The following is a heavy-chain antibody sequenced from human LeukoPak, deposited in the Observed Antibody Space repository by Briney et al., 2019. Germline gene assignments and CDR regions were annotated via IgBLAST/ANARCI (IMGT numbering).Heavy chain of an antibody. CDR3: ARDLGDGNGMGNYYFDY. V-gene: IGHV1-2*02. CDR2: INPNGGGT. J-gene: IGHJ4*02. D-gene: IGHD2-8*01. Sequence: GASVKVSCKASGYIFSGYYTHWVRQAPGQGLEWMGWINPNGGGTNSAQKFQGRVTMTRDTSINTVYMELNSLRSDDTAVYYCARDLGDGNGMGNYYFDYWGQGTLVTVSS. CDR1: GYIFSGYY.